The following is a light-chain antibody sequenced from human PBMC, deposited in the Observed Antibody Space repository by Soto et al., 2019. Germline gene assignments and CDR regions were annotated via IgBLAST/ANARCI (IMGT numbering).Light chain of an antibody. J-gene: IGLJ1*01. CDR2: SND. CDR1: SSNIGSNT. CDR3: AAWDDSLNGLV. V-gene: IGLV1-44*01. Sequence: QSVLTQPPSASGTPGQRVTISCAGSSSNIGSNTVDWYQHLPRTAPKPLIYSNDQRPSGVPDRFSGSKSGTSASLAISGLQSEDEADYYCAAWDDSLNGLVFGTGTKLTVL.